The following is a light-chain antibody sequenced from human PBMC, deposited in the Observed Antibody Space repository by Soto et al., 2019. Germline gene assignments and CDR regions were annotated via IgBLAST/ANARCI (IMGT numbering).Light chain of an antibody. V-gene: IGKV3-15*01. CDR2: GAS. CDR1: QSVSSN. Sequence: EIVMTHSPATLSVSPGERATLSCRASQSVSSNLAWYQQKPGQAPRLLIYGASTRATGTPVRFSGSGSGTDFTLTISSLEPEDFAVYYCQQRSDWLPITFGQGTRLEIK. J-gene: IGKJ5*01. CDR3: QQRSDWLPIT.